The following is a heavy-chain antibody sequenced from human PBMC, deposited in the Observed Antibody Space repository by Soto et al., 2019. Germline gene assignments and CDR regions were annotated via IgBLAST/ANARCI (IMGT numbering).Heavy chain of an antibody. D-gene: IGHD3-22*01. V-gene: IGHV5-51*01. CDR2: VHPGDSNT. J-gene: IGHJ4*02. CDR1: GYSFTIYW. Sequence: GESLKISCKGSGYSFTIYWIGWVRQMPGKGLQWMGIVHPGDSNTRYSPSFQGQVTVSVDKSISTAFLQWCSLKASDTAIYFCVRPDSSGFYSHWGQGTPVTVSS. CDR3: VRPDSSGFYSH.